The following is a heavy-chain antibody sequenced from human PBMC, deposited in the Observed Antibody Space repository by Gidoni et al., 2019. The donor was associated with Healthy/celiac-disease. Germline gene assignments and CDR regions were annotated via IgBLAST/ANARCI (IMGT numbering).Heavy chain of an antibody. CDR2: ISGSGGRT. V-gene: IGHV3-23*01. Sequence: EVQLLESGRGLVQPGGSLRRSCAASGFTFRSYAMSWVRQVPGKGLGWVAAISGSGGRTYYADSVKGRFTIARDNSKNTLYLQMNSLRAEDTAVYYCAKEIDGYNLIGVDYWGQGTLVTVSS. CDR3: AKEIDGYNLIGVDY. D-gene: IGHD5-12*01. J-gene: IGHJ4*02. CDR1: GFTFRSYA.